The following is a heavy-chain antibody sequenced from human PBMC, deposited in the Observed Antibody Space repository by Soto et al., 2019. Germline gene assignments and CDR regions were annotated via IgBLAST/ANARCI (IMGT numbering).Heavy chain of an antibody. D-gene: IGHD3-3*01. Sequence: EVQLVESGGGLVQPGGSLKLSCAASGFTFSGSAMHWVRQASGKGLEWVGRIRSKPNNYATAYGASVKGRFTISRDDSKNTAYLQMNSLNTDDTAVYYCCRQASDFWSGKPQYYMDVWGKGTTVTVS. V-gene: IGHV3-73*01. CDR1: GFTFSGSA. CDR2: IRSKPNNYAT. CDR3: CRQASDFWSGKPQYYMDV. J-gene: IGHJ6*03.